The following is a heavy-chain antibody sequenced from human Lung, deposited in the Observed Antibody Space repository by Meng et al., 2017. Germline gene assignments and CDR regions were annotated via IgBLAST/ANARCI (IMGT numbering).Heavy chain of an antibody. CDR1: GGSFGGITW. V-gene: IGHV4-4*02. D-gene: IGHD6-19*01. Sequence: VELQSRGQGWVRRSGTRSLTSPFAGGSFGGITWWSWVRQPPGKGLEWIGEIYHSGSTNYNPSLKSRVTISVDKSKNQFSLKLSSVTAADTAVYYCARRGLWLDPQNFDYWGQGTLVTVSS. CDR3: ARRGLWLDPQNFDY. J-gene: IGHJ4*02. CDR2: IYHSGST.